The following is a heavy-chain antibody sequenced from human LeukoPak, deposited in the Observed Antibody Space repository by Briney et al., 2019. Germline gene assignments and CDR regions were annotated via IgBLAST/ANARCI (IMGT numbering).Heavy chain of an antibody. CDR3: AKGSSSGWYKGAFDI. D-gene: IGHD6-19*01. CDR1: GFTFSSYA. Sequence: GRSLRLSCAASGFTFSSYAMHWVRQAPGKGLEWVAVISYDGSNKYYADSVKGRFTISRDNSKNTLYLQMNSLRAEDTAVYYCAKGSSSGWYKGAFDIWGQGTMVTVSS. V-gene: IGHV3-30*04. CDR2: ISYDGSNK. J-gene: IGHJ3*02.